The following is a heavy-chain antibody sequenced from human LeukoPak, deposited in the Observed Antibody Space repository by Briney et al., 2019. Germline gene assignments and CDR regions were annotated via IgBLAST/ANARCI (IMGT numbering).Heavy chain of an antibody. CDR2: ISGSGDSP. CDR1: GFTFSNYA. CDR3: GRRLAVTTGPFL. J-gene: IGHJ4*02. D-gene: IGHD1-1*01. Sequence: GGSLRLSCAASGFTFSNYAMSWVRQAPGKGLEWVSTISGSGDSPYYADSVKGRFTISRDNSKNTLYLQMNSLRAEDTAVYYCGRRLAVTTGPFLWGQGILVTVS. V-gene: IGHV3-23*01.